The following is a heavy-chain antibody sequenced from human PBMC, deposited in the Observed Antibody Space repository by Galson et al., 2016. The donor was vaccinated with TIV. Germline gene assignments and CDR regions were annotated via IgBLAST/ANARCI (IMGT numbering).Heavy chain of an antibody. V-gene: IGHV1-18*01. D-gene: IGHD6-6*01. CDR3: TRNRSIAAPRDMDV. J-gene: IGHJ3*01. CDR2: ISGYNGKT. CDR1: GYTFTSFG. Sequence: SVKVSCKATGYTFTSFGIAWVRQAPGQGLEWMGWISGYNGKTYYAQKFQDRVTMTTDTSTNTAYMELRSLRSDDTAVYYCTRNRSIAAPRDMDVWGQGTMVTVSS.